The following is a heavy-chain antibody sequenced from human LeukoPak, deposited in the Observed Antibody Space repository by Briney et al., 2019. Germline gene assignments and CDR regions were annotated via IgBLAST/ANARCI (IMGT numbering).Heavy chain of an antibody. CDR3: AKDQVISGSEASDI. CDR1: GFTFSSYA. Sequence: GGSLRLSCAASGFTFSSYALSWVRQAPGKGLEWVSAISGSGGSTYYADSVKGRFTISRDNSWNTLYLQMSSLRAEDTAVYYCAKDQVISGSEASDIWGQGTMVTVSS. CDR2: ISGSGGST. V-gene: IGHV3-23*01. D-gene: IGHD2-21*01. J-gene: IGHJ3*02.